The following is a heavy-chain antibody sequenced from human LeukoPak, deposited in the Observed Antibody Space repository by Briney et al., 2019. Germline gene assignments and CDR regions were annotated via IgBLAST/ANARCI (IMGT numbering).Heavy chain of an antibody. V-gene: IGHV3-48*01. D-gene: IGHD3-3*01. CDR1: GFTFSSYS. CDR3: ARDLGETYYDFWSGYPAY. Sequence: GGSLRLSCAASGFTFSSYSMNWVRQAPGKGLEWVSYISSSSSTIYYADSVKGRFTISRDNAKNSLYLQMNSLRAEDTAVYYCARDLGETYYDFWSGYPAYWGQGTLVTVS. CDR2: ISSSSSTI. J-gene: IGHJ4*02.